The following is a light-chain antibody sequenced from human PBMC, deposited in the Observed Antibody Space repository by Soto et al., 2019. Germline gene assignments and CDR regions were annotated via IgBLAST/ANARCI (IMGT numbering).Light chain of an antibody. V-gene: IGKV3-11*01. J-gene: IGKJ3*01. Sequence: EIVLTQSPATLSLSPGERATLSCRASQSVSSYLAWYQQKPGQAPRLLIYDASNRATGIPARFSGSGSGTDFTLTISSLEPEDFAVYYCQQRSNWPRFTFGHGTKVHIK. CDR1: QSVSSY. CDR3: QQRSNWPRFT. CDR2: DAS.